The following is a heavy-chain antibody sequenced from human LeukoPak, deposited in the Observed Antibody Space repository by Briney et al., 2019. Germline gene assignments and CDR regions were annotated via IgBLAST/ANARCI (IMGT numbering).Heavy chain of an antibody. CDR3: AKTKTLKAYCSGGSCYLAYFDY. V-gene: IGHV3-30*18. CDR2: ISYDGSNK. J-gene: IGHJ4*02. Sequence: GGSLRHSCAASGFTFSSYGMYWVRQAPGKGLEWVAVISYDGSNKYYGDSVKGRFTISRDNSKNTLFLQMNSLRADDTAVYYCAKTKTLKAYCSGGSCYLAYFDYWGQGTLVTVSS. D-gene: IGHD2-15*01. CDR1: GFTFSSYG.